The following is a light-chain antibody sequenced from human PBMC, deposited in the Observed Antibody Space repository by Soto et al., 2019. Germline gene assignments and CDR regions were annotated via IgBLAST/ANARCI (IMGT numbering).Light chain of an antibody. Sequence: DIQMTQSPSSLSASVGDRVTITCRASQSINSYLNWYQQKPGKAPKLLIYAASSFHSGVPSRFSGSASGTDFTLTISSLQPEDFATYDCQQSYSTPRTFGQGTKVEIK. V-gene: IGKV1-39*01. CDR3: QQSYSTPRT. J-gene: IGKJ1*01. CDR2: AAS. CDR1: QSINSY.